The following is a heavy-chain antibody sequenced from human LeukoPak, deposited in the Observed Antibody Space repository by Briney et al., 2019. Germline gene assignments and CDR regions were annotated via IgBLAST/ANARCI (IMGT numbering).Heavy chain of an antibody. D-gene: IGHD1-7*01. Sequence: GGSLRLSCAASGFTFSSYAMHWVRQAPGEGLEWVAAISSDGNYKYYADSVQGRFTIPRDNSENALYLQTNSLRAEDTAVYYCARGSRNWNYDHYFDYWGQGTLVTVSS. V-gene: IGHV3-30-3*01. CDR3: ARGSRNWNYDHYFDY. CDR1: GFTFSSYA. CDR2: ISSDGNYK. J-gene: IGHJ4*02.